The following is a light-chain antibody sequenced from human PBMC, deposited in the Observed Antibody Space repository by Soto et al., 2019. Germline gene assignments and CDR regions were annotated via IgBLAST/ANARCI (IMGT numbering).Light chain of an antibody. CDR1: QSVSSSY. V-gene: IGKV3-20*01. J-gene: IGKJ5*01. Sequence: EIVLTQSPGTLSLSPGERATLSCRASQSVSSSYLAWYQQKPGQAPRLLIYGASSRATGIPDRFSGSGSGTDFPRTISRLEPEDFAVYYCKQYGSSLLTFGQGTRLEIK. CDR2: GAS. CDR3: KQYGSSLLT.